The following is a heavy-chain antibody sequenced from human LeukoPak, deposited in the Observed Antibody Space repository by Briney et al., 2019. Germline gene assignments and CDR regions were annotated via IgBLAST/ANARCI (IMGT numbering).Heavy chain of an antibody. CDR3: ARDTPRDYYDSSGYSDAFDI. D-gene: IGHD3-22*01. V-gene: IGHV4-4*07. J-gene: IGHJ3*02. CDR1: GGSISSYY. CDR2: IYTSGST. Sequence: PSETLSLTCTVSGGSISSYYWSWIRQPAGKGLEWIGRIYTSGSTNYNPSLKSRVTMSVDTSKNQFSLKLSSVTAAGTAVYYCARDTPRDYYDSSGYSDAFDIWGQGTMVTVSS.